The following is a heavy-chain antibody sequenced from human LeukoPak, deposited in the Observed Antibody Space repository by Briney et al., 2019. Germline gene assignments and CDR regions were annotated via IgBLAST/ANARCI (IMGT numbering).Heavy chain of an antibody. V-gene: IGHV3-23*01. D-gene: IGHD3-22*01. Sequence: GGSLRLSCAASGFTFSSYAMSWIRQAPGKGLEWVSAISGSGGSTYYADSVKGRFTISRDNSKNTLYLQMNSLRAEDTAVYYCAKARYYYDSSGYYPDWGQGTLVTVSS. J-gene: IGHJ4*02. CDR3: AKARYYYDSSGYYPD. CDR2: ISGSGGST. CDR1: GFTFSSYA.